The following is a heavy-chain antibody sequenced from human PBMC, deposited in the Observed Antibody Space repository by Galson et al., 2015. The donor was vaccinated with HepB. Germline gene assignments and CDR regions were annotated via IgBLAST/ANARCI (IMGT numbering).Heavy chain of an antibody. V-gene: IGHV1-18*01. Sequence: SVKVSCKASGYTFTSYGTSWVRQAPGQGLEWMGWISAYNGNTNYAQKLQGRVTMTTDTSTSTAYMELRSLRSDDTAVYYCARDVPRKEMTTVVTLSDYWGQGTLVTVSS. CDR2: ISAYNGNT. D-gene: IGHD4-23*01. CDR1: GYTFTSYG. CDR3: ARDVPRKEMTTVVTLSDY. J-gene: IGHJ4*02.